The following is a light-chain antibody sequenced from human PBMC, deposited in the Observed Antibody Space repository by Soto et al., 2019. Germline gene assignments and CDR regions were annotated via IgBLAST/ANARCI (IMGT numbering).Light chain of an antibody. CDR1: SSDVGGYHY. CDR3: SSYTTRVSYI. V-gene: IGLV2-14*03. CDR2: DVS. Sequence: QSVLTQPASVSGSPGQSVTISCTGTSSDVGGYHYVSWYQQHPDKAPKLMIYDVSNRPSGVSDRFSGSKSGNTASLTISGLQAEDEADYYCSSYTTRVSYICGTGTKLTVL. J-gene: IGLJ1*01.